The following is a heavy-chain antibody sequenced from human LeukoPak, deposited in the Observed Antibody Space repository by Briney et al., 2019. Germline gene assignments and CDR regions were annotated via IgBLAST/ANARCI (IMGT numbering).Heavy chain of an antibody. J-gene: IGHJ3*02. Sequence: ASVKVSCKASGYTFTSCYMHWVRQAPGQGLEWMGIINPSGGSTSYAQKFQGRVTMTRDTSTSTVYMELSSLRSEDTAVYYCVRELPESDAFDIWGQGTMVTVSS. CDR2: INPSGGST. D-gene: IGHD1-26*01. CDR1: GYTFTSCY. V-gene: IGHV1-46*01. CDR3: VRELPESDAFDI.